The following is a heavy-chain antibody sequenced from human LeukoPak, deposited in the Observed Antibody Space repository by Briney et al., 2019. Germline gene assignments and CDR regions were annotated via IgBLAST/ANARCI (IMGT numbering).Heavy chain of an antibody. CDR3: AREYQVTARFDP. Sequence: GGSLRLSCAASGFTFSSYWMHWLRQAPGKGLVRVSRTNSDGSSINYADSVKGRFTISRDNAKNTLYLQIDSLRVEDTAVYYCAREYQVTARFDPWGQGTLVTVSS. CDR1: GFTFSSYW. J-gene: IGHJ5*02. V-gene: IGHV3-74*01. D-gene: IGHD5-18*01. CDR2: TNSDGSSI.